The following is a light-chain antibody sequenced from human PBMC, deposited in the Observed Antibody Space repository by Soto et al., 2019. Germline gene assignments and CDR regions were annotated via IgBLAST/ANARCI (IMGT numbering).Light chain of an antibody. J-gene: IGLJ3*02. CDR3: SSYAGSNTFL. Sequence: QSVLTQPPSASGSPGQSVTISCTGTSSDVGDYNYVSWYQQHPGKAPKLIIYEVNKRPSGVPDRFSGSKSGNTASLTVSGLQAEEEADYYCSSYAGSNTFLFGGGTKVTVL. V-gene: IGLV2-8*01. CDR2: EVN. CDR1: SSDVGDYNY.